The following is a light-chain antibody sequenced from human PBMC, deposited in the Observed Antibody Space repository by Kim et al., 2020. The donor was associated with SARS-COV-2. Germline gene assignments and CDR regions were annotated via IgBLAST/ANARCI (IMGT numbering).Light chain of an antibody. J-gene: IGLJ1*01. Sequence: TLTSKSTSRNIDNISSHARNQQRPSKAPKLMVYEVTKRPSGVPGRFSGSKSGNTASLTVSGLQAEDEAEYYCSSYAGSNNYVSGTGTKVTVL. V-gene: IGLV2-8*01. CDR3: SSYAGSNNYV. CDR2: EVT. CDR1: SRNIDNISS.